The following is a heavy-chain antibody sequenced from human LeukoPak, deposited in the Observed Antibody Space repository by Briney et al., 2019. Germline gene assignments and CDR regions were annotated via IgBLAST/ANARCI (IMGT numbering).Heavy chain of an antibody. V-gene: IGHV3-30*02. Sequence: GGSLRLSCAASGFTFSSYGMHWVRQAPGKGLEWVAFIRYDGSNKYYADSVKGRFTISRDNSKNTLYLQMNSLRAEDTAVYYCAKDSDYDFWSGYSRYDAFDIWGQGTMVTVSS. CDR2: IRYDGSNK. D-gene: IGHD3-3*01. CDR1: GFTFSSYG. J-gene: IGHJ3*02. CDR3: AKDSDYDFWSGYSRYDAFDI.